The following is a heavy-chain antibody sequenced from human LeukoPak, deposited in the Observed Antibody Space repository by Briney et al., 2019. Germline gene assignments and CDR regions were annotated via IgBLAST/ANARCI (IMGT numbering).Heavy chain of an antibody. D-gene: IGHD2-21*02. Sequence: PGGSLRLSCAASGFTFSSYAMSWVRQAPEKGLEWVSAISGSGGSTYYADSVKGRFTISRDNSKNTLYLQMNSLRAEETAVYYCAKERSRGGDCLDYWGQGTLVTVSS. CDR1: GFTFSSYA. CDR2: ISGSGGST. J-gene: IGHJ4*02. V-gene: IGHV3-23*01. CDR3: AKERSRGGDCLDY.